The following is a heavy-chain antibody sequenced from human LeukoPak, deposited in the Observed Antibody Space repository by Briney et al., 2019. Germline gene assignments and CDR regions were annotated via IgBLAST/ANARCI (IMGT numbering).Heavy chain of an antibody. J-gene: IGHJ4*02. D-gene: IGHD6-19*01. Sequence: GGSLRLSCAASGFTFSDYWIHWVRQAPGRGLVWVSHINSDGSSATYADSVKGRLTISRDNAKNTVYLQMNSLRVEDTAVYYCARGGVGCFDYWGQGTLVTVSS. CDR3: ARGGVGCFDY. CDR1: GFTFSDYW. CDR2: INSDGSSA. V-gene: IGHV3-74*01.